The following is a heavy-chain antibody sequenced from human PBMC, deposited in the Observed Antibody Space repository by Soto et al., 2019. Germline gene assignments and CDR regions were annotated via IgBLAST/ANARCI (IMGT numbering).Heavy chain of an antibody. V-gene: IGHV3-30*18. CDR3: AKDKVPFWSGYYSYFDY. CDR2: ISYDGSNK. J-gene: IGHJ4*02. CDR1: GFTFSSYG. D-gene: IGHD3-3*01. Sequence: GGSLRLSCAASGFTFSSYGMHWVRQAPGKGLEWVAVISYDGSNKYYADSVKGRFTISRVNSKNTLYLQMNSLRAEDTAVYYCAKDKVPFWSGYYSYFDYWGQGTLVTVSS.